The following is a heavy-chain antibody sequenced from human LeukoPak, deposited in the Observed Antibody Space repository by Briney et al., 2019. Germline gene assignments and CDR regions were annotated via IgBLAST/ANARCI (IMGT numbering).Heavy chain of an antibody. J-gene: IGHJ4*02. CDR2: IYHSGNT. CDR1: GYSISSGYY. V-gene: IGHV4-38-2*01. Sequence: PSETLSLTCAVSGYSISSGYYWGWLRQPPGKGLEWIGIIYHSGNTYYNPSLKSRVTISLGTSKNQFSLKLSSVTAADTAVYYCARLKDSSGYYPNYFDYWGQGTLVTVSS. CDR3: ARLKDSSGYYPNYFDY. D-gene: IGHD3-22*01.